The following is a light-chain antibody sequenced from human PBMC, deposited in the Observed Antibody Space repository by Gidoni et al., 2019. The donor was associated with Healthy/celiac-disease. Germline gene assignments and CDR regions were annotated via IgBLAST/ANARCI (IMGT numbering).Light chain of an antibody. Sequence: EIVLTQSPGTLSLSQGERATLSCRASQSVSSSYLAWYQQKPGQAPRLLIYGASSRAPGIPDRFSGSGSGTDFTLTISRLGPEDFAVYYCQQYGSSPWTFGQXTKVEIK. J-gene: IGKJ1*01. CDR3: QQYGSSPWT. CDR2: GAS. V-gene: IGKV3-20*01. CDR1: QSVSSSY.